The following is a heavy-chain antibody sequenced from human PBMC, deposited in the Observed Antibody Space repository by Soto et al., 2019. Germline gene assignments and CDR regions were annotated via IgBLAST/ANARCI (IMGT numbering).Heavy chain of an antibody. CDR3: ARLSPEKNYYYGVDV. V-gene: IGHV5-51*01. Sequence: PGESLKISCKGSGYNFTIYWIGWVRQMPGKGLEWMGIIYPGDSDTRYSPSFQGQVTISADKSISTAYLQWSSLKASDTALYYCARLSPEKNYYYGVDVWGQGTTVTVSS. CDR1: GYNFTIYW. J-gene: IGHJ6*02. CDR2: IYPGDSDT.